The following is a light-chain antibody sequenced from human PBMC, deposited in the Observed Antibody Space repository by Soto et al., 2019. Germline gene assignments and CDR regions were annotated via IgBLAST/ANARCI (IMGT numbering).Light chain of an antibody. Sequence: DIQMTQSPSTLSASVGDTVTITCRASQTISNRLAWYQQKPGKAPKLLIYDASGLASGVPSRFSGSGSGTEFTLTISSLQPDDFATYYCQQYNSYSGTFGQGTKVEI. V-gene: IGKV1-5*01. CDR3: QQYNSYSGT. CDR1: QTISNR. CDR2: DAS. J-gene: IGKJ1*01.